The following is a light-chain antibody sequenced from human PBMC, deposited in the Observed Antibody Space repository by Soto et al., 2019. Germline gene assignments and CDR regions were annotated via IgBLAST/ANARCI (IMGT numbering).Light chain of an antibody. Sequence: QSALTQPASVSGSPGQSITISCTGTSSDVGGYNYVSWYQQHPGKAPKLMIYEVSNRPSGVSNRFSGSKSGNTASLTISGLQDEDEADDYCSSSTSSSIDYVFGPGTKLTVL. J-gene: IGLJ1*01. V-gene: IGLV2-14*01. CDR2: EVS. CDR3: SSSTSSSIDYV. CDR1: SSDVGGYNY.